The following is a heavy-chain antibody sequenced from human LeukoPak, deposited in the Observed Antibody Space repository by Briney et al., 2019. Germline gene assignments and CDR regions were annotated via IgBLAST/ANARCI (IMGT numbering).Heavy chain of an antibody. CDR2: INHSGSI. D-gene: IGHD4/OR15-4a*01. CDR3: ARGSRSVLYFDY. CDR1: GGSFSGYY. V-gene: IGHV4-34*01. Sequence: SETLSLTCAVYGGSFSGYYWSWIRQPPGKGLEWIGEINHSGSINYNPSLKSRVTISVDTSKNQFSLKLSSVTAADTAVYYCARGSRSVLYFDYWGQGTLVTVSS. J-gene: IGHJ4*02.